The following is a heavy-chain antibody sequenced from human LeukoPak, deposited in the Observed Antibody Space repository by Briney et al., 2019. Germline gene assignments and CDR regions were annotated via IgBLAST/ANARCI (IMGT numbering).Heavy chain of an antibody. CDR2: IYYSGTT. CDR3: ARQTGGDAFDI. V-gene: IGHV4-30-4*01. J-gene: IGHJ3*02. Sequence: SQTLSLTCTVSGGSISSGDYYWSWIRQPPGKGLEWIGYIYYSGTTYYNPSLKSRVTISVDTSKNQFSLKLSSVTAADTAVYYCARQTGGDAFDIWGQGTMVTVSS. CDR1: GGSISSGDYY. D-gene: IGHD3-10*01.